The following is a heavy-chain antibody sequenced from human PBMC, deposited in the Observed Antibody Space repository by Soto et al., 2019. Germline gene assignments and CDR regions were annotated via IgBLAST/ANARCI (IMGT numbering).Heavy chain of an antibody. Sequence: SVKVSCKASGYIFTSYYIHWVRQAPGQGLEWMGGIIPIFGTANYAQKVQGRVTITADESTSTAYMELSSLRSEDTAVYYCARVSDSSFPTGYYYYGMDVWGQGTTVTVSS. J-gene: IGHJ6*02. V-gene: IGHV1-69*13. CDR3: ARVSDSSFPTGYYYYGMDV. CDR1: GYIFTSYY. D-gene: IGHD6-6*01. CDR2: IIPIFGTA.